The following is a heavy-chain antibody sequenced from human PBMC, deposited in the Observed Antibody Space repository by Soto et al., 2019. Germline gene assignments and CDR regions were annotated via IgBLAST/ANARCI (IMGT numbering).Heavy chain of an antibody. CDR3: ARVLLWFGGCALDI. CDR2: MNPNSGNT. Sequence: GASVKVSCKASGYTFTSYDINWVRQATGQGLEWMGWMNPNSGNTGYAQKFQGRVTMTRNTSISTAYMELSSLRSEDTAVYYCARVLLWFGGCALDIWGQGTMVTVSS. D-gene: IGHD3-10*01. J-gene: IGHJ3*02. V-gene: IGHV1-8*01. CDR1: GYTFTSYD.